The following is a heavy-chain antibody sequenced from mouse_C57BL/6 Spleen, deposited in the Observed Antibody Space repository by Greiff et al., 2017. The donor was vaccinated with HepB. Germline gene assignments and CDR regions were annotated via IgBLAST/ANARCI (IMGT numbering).Heavy chain of an antibody. Sequence: EVQVVESGGDLVKPGGSLKLSCAASGFTFSSYGMSWVRQTPDKRLEWVATISSGGSYTYYPDSVKGRFTISRDNAKNTLYLQMSSLKSEDTAMYYCARRYYDGSSLYYFDYWGQGTTLTVSS. CDR2: ISSGGSYT. CDR3: ARRYYDGSSLYYFDY. J-gene: IGHJ2*01. D-gene: IGHD1-1*01. CDR1: GFTFSSYG. V-gene: IGHV5-6*01.